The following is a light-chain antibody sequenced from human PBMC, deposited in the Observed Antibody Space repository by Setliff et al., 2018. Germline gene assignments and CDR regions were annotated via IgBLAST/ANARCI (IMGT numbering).Light chain of an antibody. Sequence: EIVLTQSPGTLSLSPGERATLSCRASQSVSSNYLAWYQQKPGQAPRLLIYGASSRATGIPDRFSGSGSGTDFTLAISRLEAEDFATYYCQQYNTYATFGGGTKVDIK. CDR1: QSVSSNY. J-gene: IGKJ4*01. V-gene: IGKV3-20*01. CDR2: GAS. CDR3: QQYNTYAT.